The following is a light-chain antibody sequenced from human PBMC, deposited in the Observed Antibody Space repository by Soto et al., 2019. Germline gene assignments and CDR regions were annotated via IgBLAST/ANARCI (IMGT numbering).Light chain of an antibody. CDR3: QQYYSTPRT. CDR1: QSVLYSSNNKNY. J-gene: IGKJ4*01. CDR2: WAS. Sequence: DIVMTQSPDSLAVSLGERATINCKSSQSVLYSSNNKNYLAWYQQKPGQPPKLLIYWASTRESGVPDRFSGSGSGTDFILTISSLQAEDVAVYYCQQYYSTPRTFGGGTKVEIK. V-gene: IGKV4-1*01.